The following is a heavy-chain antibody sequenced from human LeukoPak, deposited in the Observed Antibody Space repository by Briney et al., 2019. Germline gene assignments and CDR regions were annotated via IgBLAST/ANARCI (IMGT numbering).Heavy chain of an antibody. D-gene: IGHD3-10*01. CDR1: GFTFSSYG. Sequence: PGRSLRLSCAASGFTFSSYGMHWVRQAPGKGLEWVAVISYDGSNKYYADSVKGRFTISRDNSKNTLYLQMNSLRAEDTAVYYCARDEYYYGSGSYPPVYWGQGTLVTVSS. J-gene: IGHJ4*02. CDR2: ISYDGSNK. CDR3: ARDEYYYGSGSYPPVY. V-gene: IGHV3-30*03.